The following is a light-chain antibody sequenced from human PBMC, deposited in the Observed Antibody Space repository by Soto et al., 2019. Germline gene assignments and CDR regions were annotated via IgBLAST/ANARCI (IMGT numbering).Light chain of an antibody. CDR2: SVY. CDR1: NSDVGSYNY. V-gene: IGLV2-14*03. J-gene: IGLJ1*01. CDR3: SSYKISRNYV. Sequence: QSVLTQPASVSGSPGQSITISCTGTNSDVGSYNYVSWHQQHPGKAPKLMIYSVYDRPSGISNRFSGPRSGNTASLTISGLQGEDEADYHCSSYKISRNYVFGTGTKVTVL.